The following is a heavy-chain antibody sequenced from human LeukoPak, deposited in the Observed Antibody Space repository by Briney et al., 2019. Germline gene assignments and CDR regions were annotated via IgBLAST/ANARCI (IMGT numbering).Heavy chain of an antibody. CDR3: ARATMVREARVDY. CDR2: IYYSGST. J-gene: IGHJ4*02. CDR1: GGSISSSSYY. D-gene: IGHD3-10*01. V-gene: IGHV4-31*03. Sequence: PSETLSLTCTVSGGSISSSSYYWGWIRQPPGKGLEWIGYIYYSGSTYYNPSLKSRVTISVDTSKNQFSLKLSSVTAADTAVYYCARATMVREARVDYWGQGTLVTVSS.